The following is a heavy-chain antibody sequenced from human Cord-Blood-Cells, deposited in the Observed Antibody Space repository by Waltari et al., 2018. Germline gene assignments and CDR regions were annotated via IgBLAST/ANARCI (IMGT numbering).Heavy chain of an antibody. V-gene: IGHV4-38-2*01. CDR1: GYSISSGYY. D-gene: IGHD1-26*01. CDR3: ARGATLIVGATDY. J-gene: IGHJ4*02. CDR2: IYHSGST. Sequence: QVQLQESGPGLVQPSETLSLTCAVSGYSISSGYYWCWIRQPPGKGREWIGSIYHSGSTDYNPSLKSRVTISGDTSKNQFSLKLSSVTATDTAVYYCARGATLIVGATDYWGQGTLVTVSS.